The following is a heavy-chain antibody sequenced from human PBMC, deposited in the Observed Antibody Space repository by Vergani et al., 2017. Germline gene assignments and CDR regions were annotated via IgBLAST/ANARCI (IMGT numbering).Heavy chain of an antibody. J-gene: IGHJ3*01. CDR3: AREYSSTYGRGFEF. CDR2: VSTGTKSQ. V-gene: IGHV3-48*01. CDR1: GFDFSSYI. Sequence: QLVESGGGWVQPGGSLRLSCVVSGFDFSSYIMNWVRQAPGKGLEGVSFVSTGTKSQSYAESVKGRFTISRDSAKNSLYLQMDRLRAEDTAVYYCAREYSSTYGRGFEFWGQGTKVTVSS. D-gene: IGHD2-2*01.